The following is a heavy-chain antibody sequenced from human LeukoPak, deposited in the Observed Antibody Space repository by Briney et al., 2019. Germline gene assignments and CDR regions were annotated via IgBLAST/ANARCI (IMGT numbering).Heavy chain of an antibody. CDR1: GYTFTAYY. CDR2: IKPNSGGT. J-gene: IGHJ4*02. D-gene: IGHD1-26*01. CDR3: ARDGSGTYYGDY. Sequence: ASVKVSCKASGYTFTAYYMHWLRQAPGQGLEWMGWIKPNSGGTNYAQKFQGRVTMTRDTSISTAYMELSRLESDDTAVYYCARDGSGTYYGDYWGQGTLLTVSS. V-gene: IGHV1-2*02.